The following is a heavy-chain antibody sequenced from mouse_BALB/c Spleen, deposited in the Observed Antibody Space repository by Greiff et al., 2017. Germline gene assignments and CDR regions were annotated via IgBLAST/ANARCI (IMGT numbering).Heavy chain of an antibody. Sequence: VQLQQSGPGLVKPSQSLSLTCTVTGYSITSDYAWNWIRQFPGNKLEWMGYISYSGSTSYNPSLKSRISITRDTSKNQFFLQLNSVTTEDTATYYCARRASTMITTGYAMDYWGQGTSVTVSS. J-gene: IGHJ4*01. CDR2: ISYSGST. D-gene: IGHD2-4*01. CDR3: ARRASTMITTGYAMDY. CDR1: GYSITSDYA. V-gene: IGHV3-2*02.